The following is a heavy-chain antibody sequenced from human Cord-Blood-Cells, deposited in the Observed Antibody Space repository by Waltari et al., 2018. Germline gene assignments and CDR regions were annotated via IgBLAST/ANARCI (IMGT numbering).Heavy chain of an antibody. V-gene: IGHV1-24*01. J-gene: IGHJ3*02. CDR2: FDPEDGET. D-gene: IGHD2-15*01. CDR3: ATVGGYCSGGSCYRAFDI. CDR1: GYTLTELS. Sequence: QVQLVQSGAEVKKPGASVKVSCKVYGYTLTELSMHWVRPAPGKGLEWMGGFDPEDGETIYAQRFQGRVTMTEDTSTDTAYMELSSLRSEDTAVYYCATVGGYCSGGSCYRAFDIWGQGTMVTVSS.